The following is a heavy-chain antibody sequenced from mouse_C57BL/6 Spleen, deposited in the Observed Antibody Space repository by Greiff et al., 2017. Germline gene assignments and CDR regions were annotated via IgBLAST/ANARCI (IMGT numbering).Heavy chain of an antibody. CDR1: GYAFSSYW. V-gene: IGHV1-80*01. CDR2: LYPGDGDT. J-gene: IGHJ3*01. Sequence: QVQLMESGAELVKPGASVKISCKASGYAFSSYWMNWVQQRPGKGLEWIGQLYPGDGDTNYNGTFKGKATLTADNSSSTAYMQLSSLTSEDSAVYFCATYYGNSWFAYWGQGTLVTVSA. CDR3: ATYYGNSWFAY. D-gene: IGHD2-10*01.